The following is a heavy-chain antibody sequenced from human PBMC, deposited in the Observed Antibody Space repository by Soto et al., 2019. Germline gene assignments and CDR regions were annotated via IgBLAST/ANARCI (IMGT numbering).Heavy chain of an antibody. V-gene: IGHV3-9*01. CDR2: ISWNSGSI. D-gene: IGHD2-2*01. CDR1: GFTFDDYA. J-gene: IGHJ6*03. CDR3: AKDTVDCSSTSCYGGYYYYYMDV. Sequence: GGSLRLSCAASGFTFDDYAMHWVRQAPGKGLEWVSGISWNSGSIGYADSVKGRFTISRDNAKNSLYLQMNSLRAEDTDLYYCAKDTVDCSSTSCYGGYYYYYMDVWGKGTTVTVSS.